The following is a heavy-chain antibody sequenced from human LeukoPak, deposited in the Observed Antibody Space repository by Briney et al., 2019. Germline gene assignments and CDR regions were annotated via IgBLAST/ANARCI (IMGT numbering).Heavy chain of an antibody. CDR2: ISGSGGST. CDR1: GFTFSSYG. D-gene: IGHD3-22*01. J-gene: IGHJ5*02. V-gene: IGHV3-23*01. CDR3: AKTYYYDSSGYSGLDP. Sequence: GGTLRLSCAASGFTFSSYGMSWVRQAPGKGLEWVSAISGSGGSTYYADSVKGRFTISRDNSKNTLYLQMNSLRAEDTAVYYCAKTYYYDSSGYSGLDPWGQGTLVTVSS.